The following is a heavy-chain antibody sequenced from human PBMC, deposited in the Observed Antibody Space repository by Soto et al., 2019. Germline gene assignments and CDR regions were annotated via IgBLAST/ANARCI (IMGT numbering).Heavy chain of an antibody. V-gene: IGHV4-34*01. CDR1: GGSFSGYY. CDR2: INHSGST. J-gene: IGHJ4*02. CDR3: ARGSPPYYYGSGSHYYFDY. D-gene: IGHD3-10*01. Sequence: SETLSLTCAVYGGSFSGYYWSWIRQPPGKGLEWIGEINHSGSTNYNPSLKSRVTISVDTSKNQFSLKLSSVTAADTAVYYCARGSPPYYYGSGSHYYFDYWGQGTMVTVYS.